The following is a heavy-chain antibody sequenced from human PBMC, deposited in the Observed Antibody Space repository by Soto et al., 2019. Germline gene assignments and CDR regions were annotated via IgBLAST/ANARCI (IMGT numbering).Heavy chain of an antibody. J-gene: IGHJ5*02. D-gene: IGHD6-13*01. V-gene: IGHV4-34*01. CDR2: INHSGST. Sequence: SETLSLTCAVYGGSFSGYDWSWIRQPPGKGLEWIGEINHSGSTNYNPSLKSRVTISVDTSKNQFSLKLSSVTAADTAVYYCARVGIAAAGNNWFDPWGQGTLVTVSS. CDR1: GGSFSGYD. CDR3: ARVGIAAAGNNWFDP.